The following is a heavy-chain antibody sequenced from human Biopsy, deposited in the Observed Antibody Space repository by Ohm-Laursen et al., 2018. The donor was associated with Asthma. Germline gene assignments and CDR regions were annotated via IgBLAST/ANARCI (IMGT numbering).Heavy chain of an antibody. D-gene: IGHD3-3*01. CDR2: IFFDGSNK. V-gene: IGHV3-30-3*01. Sequence: SLRLSCSASGFTFHNYVMHWVRQAPGKGLEWVAGIFFDGSNKYYADSVNGRFTVSRDDSKNTLYLQMNSLRPDDTAVYYCARDVMEWYLPAFDFWGQGTLVTVSS. J-gene: IGHJ4*02. CDR1: GFTFHNYV. CDR3: ARDVMEWYLPAFDF.